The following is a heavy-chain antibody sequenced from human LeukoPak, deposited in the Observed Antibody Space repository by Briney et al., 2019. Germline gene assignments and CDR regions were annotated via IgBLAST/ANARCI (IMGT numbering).Heavy chain of an antibody. CDR1: GFTLSDHY. V-gene: IGHV3-72*01. CDR3: ARDLSSSSGWGAPAFDY. J-gene: IGHJ4*02. Sequence: GGSLRLSCAAPGFTLSDHYMDWVRQAPGKGLEWVGRTRNKANSYTTDYAASVKGRFTISRDDSKNSLYLQMNSLRTEDTAVYYCARDLSSSSGWGAPAFDYWGQGTLVTVSS. CDR2: TRNKANSYTT. D-gene: IGHD6-6*01.